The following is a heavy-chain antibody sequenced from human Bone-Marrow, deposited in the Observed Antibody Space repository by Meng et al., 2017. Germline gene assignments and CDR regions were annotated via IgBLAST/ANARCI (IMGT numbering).Heavy chain of an antibody. V-gene: IGHV1-3*01. CDR1: GYTFTSYA. CDR2: INAGNGNT. CDR3: ARGNTYYDILTIDY. J-gene: IGHJ4*02. Sequence: GDRVKMLGASVKVSFKASGYTFTSYAMDWVRQAPGQRLEWMGWINAGNGNTKYSQKFQGRVTITRDTSASTAYMELSSLRSEDTAVYYCARGNTYYDILTIDYWGQGTLVTVSS. D-gene: IGHD3-9*01.